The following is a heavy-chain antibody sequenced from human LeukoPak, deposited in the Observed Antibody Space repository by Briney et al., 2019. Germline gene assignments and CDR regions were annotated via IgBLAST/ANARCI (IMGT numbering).Heavy chain of an antibody. CDR3: AKGIEYSSSLLDY. Sequence: GGSLRLSCAASGFTFSSYAMHWVRQAPGKGLEWVAVISYDGSNKYYADSVKGRFTISRDNSKNTLYLQMNSLRAEDTAVYYCAKGIEYSSSLLDYWGQGTLVTVSS. J-gene: IGHJ4*02. CDR2: ISYDGSNK. D-gene: IGHD6-6*01. V-gene: IGHV3-30-3*01. CDR1: GFTFSSYA.